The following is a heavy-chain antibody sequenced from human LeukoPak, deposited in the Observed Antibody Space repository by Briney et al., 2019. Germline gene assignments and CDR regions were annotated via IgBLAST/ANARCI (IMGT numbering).Heavy chain of an antibody. J-gene: IGHJ4*02. CDR3: ARDLGSGQPGTIPGGLDY. V-gene: IGHV1-46*01. CDR2: LNPGDGST. Sequence: ASVKVSCKASGYTFTSYFIHWVRQAPGQGLEWVGVLNPGDGSTTYAQKFQGRVTMTRDTSTSTVYMDLNSLRSEDTAVFYCARDLGSGQPGTIPGGLDYWGQGTLVTVSA. CDR1: GYTFTSYF. D-gene: IGHD1-7*01.